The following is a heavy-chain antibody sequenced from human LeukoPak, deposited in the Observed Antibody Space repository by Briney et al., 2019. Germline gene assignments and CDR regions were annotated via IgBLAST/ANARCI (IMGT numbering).Heavy chain of an antibody. V-gene: IGHV1-46*04. CDR3: ARAVVVPLGAHMDV. D-gene: IGHD2-2*01. J-gene: IGHJ6*02. Sequence: GASVTVSCMASRYTFTSYYMHWVRQAPGQGLEWMGIINPSGGSTNYAQKLQGRVTMTRDTSTSTVYMELSSLRSEDTAVYYCARAVVVPLGAHMDVWGQGTTVTVSS. CDR1: RYTFTSYY. CDR2: INPSGGST.